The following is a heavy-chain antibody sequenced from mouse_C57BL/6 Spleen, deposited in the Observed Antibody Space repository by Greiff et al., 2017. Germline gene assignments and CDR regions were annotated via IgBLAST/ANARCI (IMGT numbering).Heavy chain of an antibody. V-gene: IGHV6-3*01. D-gene: IGHD1-1*01. Sequence: EVQGVESGGGLVQPGGSMKLSCVASGFTFSNYWMNWVRQSPEKGLEWVAQIRLKSDNYATHYAESVKGRFTISRDDSKSSVYLQMNNLRAEDTGIYYCTDYYGSFYWYFDVWGTGTTVTVSS. CDR2: IRLKSDNYAT. J-gene: IGHJ1*03. CDR3: TDYYGSFYWYFDV. CDR1: GFTFSNYW.